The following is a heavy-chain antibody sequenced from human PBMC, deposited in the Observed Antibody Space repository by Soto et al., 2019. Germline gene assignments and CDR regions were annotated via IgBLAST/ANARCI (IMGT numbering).Heavy chain of an antibody. CDR2: IKSKNDGGTT. D-gene: IGHD3-22*01. J-gene: IGHJ4*02. V-gene: IGHV3-15*07. CDR3: RSGYDY. CDR1: GFNVNNAW. Sequence: EVQLVVSGGGLVKPGGSLRLSCAVSGFNVNNAWMNWVRQAPGKGLEWVGRIKSKNDGGTTDYAAPVKGRFTISRDYSKNTVYLQMDSLKSEDTAVYYCRSGYDYWGQGTLVTVSS.